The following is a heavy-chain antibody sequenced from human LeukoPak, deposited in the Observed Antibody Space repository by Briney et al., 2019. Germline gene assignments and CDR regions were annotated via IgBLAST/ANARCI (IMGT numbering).Heavy chain of an antibody. D-gene: IGHD6-13*01. V-gene: IGHV4-59*01. CDR3: ARGSSSSWYDWFDP. CDR1: GGSINSYF. CDR2: IYYSGNT. J-gene: IGHJ5*02. Sequence: SETLSLTCTVSGGSINSYFWSWIRQPPGKGLEWIGYIYYSGNTNYNPSLKSRVTISVDTSKDQFSLKLTSVTAADTAVYFCARGSSSSWYDWFDPWGQGTLVTVSS.